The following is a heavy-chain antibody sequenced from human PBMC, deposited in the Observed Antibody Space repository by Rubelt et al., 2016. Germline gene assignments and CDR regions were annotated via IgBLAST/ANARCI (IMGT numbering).Heavy chain of an antibody. CDR1: GDSIRSSSYH. J-gene: IGHJ5*02. D-gene: IGHD2-15*01. Sequence: QLQESGPGLVKPSETLSLTCTVSGDSIRSSSYHWGWIRQSPGKGLEWIGYIYYSGSTYYNPSLKSRVTISVDTSKNQCPLKLSSGTAAETAGDYCARGSVVAATLDWFDPWGQGTLVTVSS. V-gene: IGHV4-31*03. CDR3: ARGSVVAATLDWFDP. CDR2: IYYSGST.